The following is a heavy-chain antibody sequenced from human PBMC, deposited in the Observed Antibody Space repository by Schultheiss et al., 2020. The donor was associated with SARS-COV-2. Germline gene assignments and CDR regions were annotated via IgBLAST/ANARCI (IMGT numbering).Heavy chain of an antibody. D-gene: IGHD2-2*01. CDR2: ISAYNGNT. J-gene: IGHJ6*02. CDR1: GYTFTSYG. CDR3: ARDIVVVPAAMGYYYYGMDV. V-gene: IGHV1-18*01. Sequence: ASVKISCKASGYTFTSYGISWVRQAPGQGLEWMGWISAYNGNTKYAQKFQGRVTMTTDTSTSTAYMELRSLRSDDTAVYYCARDIVVVPAAMGYYYYGMDVWGQGTTVTVSS.